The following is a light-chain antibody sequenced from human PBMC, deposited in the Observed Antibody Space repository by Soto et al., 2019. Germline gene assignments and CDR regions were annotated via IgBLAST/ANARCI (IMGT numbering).Light chain of an antibody. CDR3: QQDGSSPSIT. J-gene: IGKJ5*01. CDR2: GAA. Sequence: EIVLTQSPGTLSLSPGERATLSCRASQSVSSSYLAWYQQKPGQAPRLLIYGAASRATGIPDRFSGSGSGTDLSLTISRLEPEDFSVYYCQQDGSSPSITFGQGTRLEIK. CDR1: QSVSSSY. V-gene: IGKV3-20*01.